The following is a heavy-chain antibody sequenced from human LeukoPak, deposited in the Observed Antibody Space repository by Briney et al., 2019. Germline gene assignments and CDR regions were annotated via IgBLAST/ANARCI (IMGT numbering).Heavy chain of an antibody. Sequence: GESLKISCKGSGYNFATYWIGWVRQMPGKGLEWMGIIYPGDSDTKYSPSFQGQVTISVDKSISTAYLQWSGLKASDTAMYYCARRSISNPYRYFDLWGRGTLVTVPS. CDR2: IYPGDSDT. D-gene: IGHD3-3*02. CDR1: GYNFATYW. J-gene: IGHJ2*01. V-gene: IGHV5-51*01. CDR3: ARRSISNPYRYFDL.